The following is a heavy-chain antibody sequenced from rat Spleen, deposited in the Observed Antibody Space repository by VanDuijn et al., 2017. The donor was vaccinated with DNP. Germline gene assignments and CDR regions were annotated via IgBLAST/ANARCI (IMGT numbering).Heavy chain of an antibody. D-gene: IGHD1-11*01. CDR3: ARSGGAYAMDA. Sequence: VQLQESGPGLVQPSQSLTLTCSVSGYSITSTYRWDWIRKFPGNKLEWMGYVNGAGGNDYNPSLKSRISISSDTSKNQFFLQVKSVTTEDTATYYCARSGGAYAMDAWGQGTSVTVSS. J-gene: IGHJ4*01. V-gene: IGHV3-3*01. CDR1: GYSITSTYR. CDR2: VNGAGGN.